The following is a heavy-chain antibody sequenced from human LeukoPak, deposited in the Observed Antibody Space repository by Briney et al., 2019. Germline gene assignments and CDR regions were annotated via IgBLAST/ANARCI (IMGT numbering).Heavy chain of an antibody. J-gene: IGHJ6*02. Sequence: GGSLRLPCVASGIYFSHYGMHWVRQAPGKGLEWVAIISYDGSKKYHADSVKGRFTISRDNSEKTLYLQMNSLRAEDTAVYYCAKERPWENFYYGMNVWGQGTTVTVSS. V-gene: IGHV3-30*18. CDR2: ISYDGSKK. D-gene: IGHD1-26*01. CDR3: AKERPWENFYYGMNV. CDR1: GIYFSHYG.